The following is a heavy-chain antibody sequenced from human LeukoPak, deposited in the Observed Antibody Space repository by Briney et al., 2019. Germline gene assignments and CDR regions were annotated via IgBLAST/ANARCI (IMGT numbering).Heavy chain of an antibody. CDR2: ISWNSGSI. V-gene: IGHV3-9*01. CDR3: AKDMGTRGDITGFDY. D-gene: IGHD1-20*01. Sequence: PGGSLRLSCAASGFTFDDYAMHWVRQAPGKGLEWVSGISWNSGSIGYADSVKGRFTISRDNAKNSLYLQMNSLRAEDTALYYCAKDMGTRGDITGFDYWGQGTLVTVSS. CDR1: GFTFDDYA. J-gene: IGHJ4*02.